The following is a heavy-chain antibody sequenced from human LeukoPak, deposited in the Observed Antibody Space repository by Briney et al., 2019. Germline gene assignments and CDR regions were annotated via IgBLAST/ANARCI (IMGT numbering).Heavy chain of an antibody. V-gene: IGHV4-59*08. J-gene: IGHJ4*02. CDR3: ARHAGSSGWSDY. Sequence: SETLSLTCSVSGGSTSSYYWSWIRQPPGKGLEWIGYSSYSGTTNYNPSLKSRVTISAATSKNQFSLKLTSVTAADTAVYYCARHAGSSGWSDYWGQGTLVTVSS. CDR2: SSYSGTT. CDR1: GGSTSSYY. D-gene: IGHD6-19*01.